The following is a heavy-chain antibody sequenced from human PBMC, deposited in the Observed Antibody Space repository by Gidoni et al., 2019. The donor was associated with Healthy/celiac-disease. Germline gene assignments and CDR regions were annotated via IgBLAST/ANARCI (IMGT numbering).Heavy chain of an antibody. Sequence: QVQLQQWGAGLLKPSETLSLTCAVYGGSFSGYYWSWIRQPPGKGLEWIGEINHSGSTNYNPSLKSRVTISVDTSKNQFSLKLSSVTAADTAVYYCARARERIAAAGRYYGMDVWGQGTTVTVSS. CDR2: INHSGST. J-gene: IGHJ6*02. D-gene: IGHD6-13*01. CDR1: GGSFSGYY. V-gene: IGHV4-34*01. CDR3: ARARERIAAAGRYYGMDV.